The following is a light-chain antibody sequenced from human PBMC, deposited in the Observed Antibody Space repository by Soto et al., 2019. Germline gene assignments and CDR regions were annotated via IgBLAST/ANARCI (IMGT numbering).Light chain of an antibody. J-gene: IGLJ2*01. CDR3: SSYRRSSPLVV. CDR1: ISDIGDYNY. Sequence: QSALTQPASVSGSPGQSITISCTGTISDIGDYNYVSWYQQHPGKAPKLMIYDVSNRPSGVSNRFSGSKSGYTASLTISGLQPEDEADYYCSSYRRSSPLVVFGGGTKLTVL. V-gene: IGLV2-14*03. CDR2: DVS.